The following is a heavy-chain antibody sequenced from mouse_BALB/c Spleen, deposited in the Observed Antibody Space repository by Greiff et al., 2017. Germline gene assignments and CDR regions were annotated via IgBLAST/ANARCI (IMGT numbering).Heavy chain of an antibody. CDR1: GFAFSSYD. CDR2: ISSGGGST. V-gene: IGHV5-12-1*01. Sequence: EVQLVESGGGLVKPGGSLKLSCAASGFAFSSYDMSWVRQTPEKRLEWVAYISSGGGSTYYPDTVKGRFTISRDNAKNTLYLQMSSLKSEDTAMYYCASQFITTGHFDYWGQGTTLTVSS. D-gene: IGHD1-1*01. CDR3: ASQFITTGHFDY. J-gene: IGHJ2*01.